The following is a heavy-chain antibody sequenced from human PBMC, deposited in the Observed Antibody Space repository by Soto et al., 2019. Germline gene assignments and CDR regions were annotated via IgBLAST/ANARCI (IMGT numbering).Heavy chain of an antibody. CDR3: ARESEDLTSNFDY. Sequence: PGGSPRLSCAACGFTFTRYSMNWVRQAPGKGLEWVSSISSTTNYIYYGDSMKGRFTISRDNAKNSLYLEMNSLRAEDTAVYYCARESEDLTSNFDYWGQGTLVTVSS. CDR2: ISSTTNYI. J-gene: IGHJ4*02. V-gene: IGHV3-21*06. CDR1: GFTFTRYS.